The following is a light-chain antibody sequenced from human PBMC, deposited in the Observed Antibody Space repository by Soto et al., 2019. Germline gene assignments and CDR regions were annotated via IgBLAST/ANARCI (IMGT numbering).Light chain of an antibody. Sequence: QSALTQPASVSGSPGQSITISCTGTSRDVAAYNYVSWYQQHPGKAPKLLIYDVTKRPSGISYRFSASKSGNTGSLTISGLLAEDEAEYYCCSYTASSTLVFGPGTKVTVL. CDR3: CSYTASSTLV. J-gene: IGLJ1*01. CDR2: DVT. V-gene: IGLV2-14*03. CDR1: SRDVAAYNY.